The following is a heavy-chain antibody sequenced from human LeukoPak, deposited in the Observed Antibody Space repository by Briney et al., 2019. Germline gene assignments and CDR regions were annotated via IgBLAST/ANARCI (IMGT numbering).Heavy chain of an antibody. CDR3: ARGRIPSVGSFEAYYFDF. J-gene: IGHJ4*02. CDR2: ISVHSGNT. Sequence: ASVRVSCKASGYTFTNYGISWVRQAPGQGLEWMGWISVHSGNTNYAQKLQGRVTMTTDTSTSTAYMELRSLRSDDTAVYYCARGRIPSVGSFEAYYFDFWGQGTRATVSP. CDR1: GYTFTNYG. V-gene: IGHV1-18*01. D-gene: IGHD3-10*01.